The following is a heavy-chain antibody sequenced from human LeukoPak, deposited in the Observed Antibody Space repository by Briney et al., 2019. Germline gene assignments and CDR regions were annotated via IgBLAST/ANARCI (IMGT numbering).Heavy chain of an antibody. Sequence: SETLSLTCAVSGGSISSHYWSWIRQPAGKGLEWIGRIYTSGSTNYNPSLKSRVTMSVDTSKNQFSLKLTSVTAADTAVYYCARERYYYDTTGFIDYWGQGTLVTVSS. CDR2: IYTSGST. D-gene: IGHD3-22*01. J-gene: IGHJ4*02. V-gene: IGHV4-4*07. CDR3: ARERYYYDTTGFIDY. CDR1: GGSISSHY.